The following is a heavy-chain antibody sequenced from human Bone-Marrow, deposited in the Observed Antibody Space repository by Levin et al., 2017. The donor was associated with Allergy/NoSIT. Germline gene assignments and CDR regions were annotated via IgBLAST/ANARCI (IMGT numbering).Heavy chain of an antibody. D-gene: IGHD3-16*01. J-gene: IGHJ5*02. V-gene: IGHV4-4*07. CDR1: GASINNYW. CDR2: IQISGAT. CDR3: ARDDTVWGGNNWFDP. Sequence: GSLRLSCIVSGASINNYWWSWIRQPAGKALEWIGRIQISGATNHNPSLKSRVSMSIDMSKNQFSLKLKSVTAADTAVYYCARDDTVWGGNNWFDPWGQGTLVTVSS.